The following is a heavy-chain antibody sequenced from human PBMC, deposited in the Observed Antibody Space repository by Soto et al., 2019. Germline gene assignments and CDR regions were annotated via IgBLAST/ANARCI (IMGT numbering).Heavy chain of an antibody. V-gene: IGHV3-21*01. CDR2: ISSSSSYI. J-gene: IGHJ4*02. D-gene: IGHD6-6*01. CDR3: ARDYGSSGPQNFDY. Sequence: GGSLRLSCAASGFTFSSYSMNWVRQAPGKGLEWVSSISSSSSYIYYADSVKGRFTISRDNAKNSLYLQMNSLRAEDTAVYYCARDYGSSGPQNFDYWGQRTLVTVSS. CDR1: GFTFSSYS.